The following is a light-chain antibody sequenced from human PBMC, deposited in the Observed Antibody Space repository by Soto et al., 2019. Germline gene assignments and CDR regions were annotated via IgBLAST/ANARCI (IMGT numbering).Light chain of an antibody. V-gene: IGKV3-20*01. J-gene: IGKJ4*01. CDR3: QQYVGSLT. Sequence: EIVLTQSPGTLSLSPGERATLSCRASQSIRSSYLAWYQQKPGQAPRLLIYGASSRATGIPDRFSGSGSGTDFTFTIDRLEPEDVAVYFCQQYVGSLTFGGGTKLEIK. CDR1: QSIRSSY. CDR2: GAS.